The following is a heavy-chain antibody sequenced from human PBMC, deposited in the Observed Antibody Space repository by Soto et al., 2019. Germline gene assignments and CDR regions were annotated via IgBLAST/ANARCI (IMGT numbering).Heavy chain of an antibody. V-gene: IGHV3-74*01. D-gene: IGHD6-13*01. Sequence: EVQLVESGGGLVQPGGSLRLSCAASGFTFSSYWMHWVHQAPGKGLVWVSRINSDGSSTSYADSVKGRFTISRDNAKNTLYLQMNSLRAEDTAVYYCARPGGTSYYYYGMDVWGQGTTVTVS. J-gene: IGHJ6*02. CDR2: INSDGSST. CDR1: GFTFSSYW. CDR3: ARPGGTSYYYYGMDV.